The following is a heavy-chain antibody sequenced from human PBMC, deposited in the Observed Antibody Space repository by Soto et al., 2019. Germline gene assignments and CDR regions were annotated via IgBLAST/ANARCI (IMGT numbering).Heavy chain of an antibody. J-gene: IGHJ4*02. Sequence: TLSLTCTVSGGSISSYYWSWIRQPPGKGLEWIGYIYYSGSTNYNPSLKSRVTISVDTSKNQFSLKLSSVTAADTAVYYCARMNYYDTSGYPFDYWGQGMMVTVSS. CDR2: IYYSGST. D-gene: IGHD3-22*01. CDR1: GGSISSYY. V-gene: IGHV4-59*01. CDR3: ARMNYYDTSGYPFDY.